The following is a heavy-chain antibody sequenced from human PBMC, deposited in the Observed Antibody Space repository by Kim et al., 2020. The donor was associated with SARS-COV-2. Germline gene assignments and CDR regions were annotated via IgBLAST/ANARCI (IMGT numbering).Heavy chain of an antibody. CDR2: ISYDDSNT. CDR1: GFTVSTYG. Sequence: GGSLRLSCVASGFTVSTYGMHWLRQAPGKGLEWVAVISYDDSNTYYSDSVKGRFTISRDYSKNTLYLQMNSLRVEDTAVYYCASGLMATVLEYWGRGSLVTVSS. V-gene: IGHV3-30*03. CDR3: ASGLMATVLEY. J-gene: IGHJ4*02. D-gene: IGHD2-8*01.